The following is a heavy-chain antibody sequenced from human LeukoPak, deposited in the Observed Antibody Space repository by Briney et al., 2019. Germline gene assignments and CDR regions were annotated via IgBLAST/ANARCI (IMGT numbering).Heavy chain of an antibody. V-gene: IGHV4-31*03. J-gene: IGHJ5*02. CDR3: ARELTGGDNFWSGSPRTNWFDP. CDR2: IHNSGTT. CDR1: GGSISSGGYY. D-gene: IGHD3-3*01. Sequence: SETLSLTCIFSGGSISSGGYYWNWIRQHPGKGLEWIGYIHNSGTTYYDPSLKSRLALSVDTSKNQFSLKLSSVTAADTAVYYCARELTGGDNFWSGSPRTNWFDPWGQGTLVTVSS.